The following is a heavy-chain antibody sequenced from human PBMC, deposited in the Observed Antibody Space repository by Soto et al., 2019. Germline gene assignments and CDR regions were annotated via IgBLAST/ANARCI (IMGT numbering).Heavy chain of an antibody. CDR2: IIPIFGTA. V-gene: IGHV1-69*13. CDR1: GGTFSSYA. Sequence: GASVKVSCKASGGTFSSYAISWVRQAPGQGLEWMGGIIPIFGTANYAQKFQGRVTITADESTSTAYMELSSLRSDDTAVYYCARDRRFYDSGTYDIANDAFDVWGQGTMVTVSS. CDR3: ARDRRFYDSGTYDIANDAFDV. J-gene: IGHJ3*01. D-gene: IGHD3-22*01.